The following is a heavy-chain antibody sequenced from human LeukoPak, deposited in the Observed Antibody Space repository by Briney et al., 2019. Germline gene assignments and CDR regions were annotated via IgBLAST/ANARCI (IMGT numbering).Heavy chain of an antibody. J-gene: IGHJ3*02. CDR1: GFTVSSNY. CDR3: ARDGGRKPLDAFDI. CDR2: IYSGGRT. Sequence: GGSLRLSCAASGFTVSSNYMSWVRQAPGKGLAGVSVIYSGGRTYYADSVKGRFTISRDNSKNTLYLQMNSLRAEDTAVYYCARDGGRKPLDAFDIWGQGTMVTVSS. V-gene: IGHV3-66*01. D-gene: IGHD3-16*02.